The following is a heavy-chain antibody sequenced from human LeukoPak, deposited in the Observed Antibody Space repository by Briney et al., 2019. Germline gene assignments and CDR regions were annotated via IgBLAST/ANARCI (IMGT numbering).Heavy chain of an antibody. J-gene: IGHJ4*02. V-gene: IGHV1-2*02. CDR2: INPNSGGT. Sequence: GASLKVSCKASGYTFTGYYIHWVRQAPGQGLEWMGWINPNSGGTNYAQKFQGRVTMTRDTSISTAYMVLSRLRSDDTAVYYCARSDYLATYYWGQGTLVTVSS. CDR1: GYTFTGYY. CDR3: ARSDYLATYY. D-gene: IGHD4/OR15-4a*01.